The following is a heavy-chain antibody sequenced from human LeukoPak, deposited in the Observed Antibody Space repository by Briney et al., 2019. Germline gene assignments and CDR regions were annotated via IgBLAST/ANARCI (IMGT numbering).Heavy chain of an antibody. CDR3: AKDTRITMVRGVIMYY. Sequence: GGSLRLSCAASGYTFSSYAMSWVRQAPGKGLEWVSAISGSGGSTYYADSVKGRFTISRDNSKNTLYLQMNSLRAEDTAVYYCAKDTRITMVRGVIMYYWGQGTLVTVSS. J-gene: IGHJ4*02. CDR1: GYTFSSYA. D-gene: IGHD3-10*01. CDR2: ISGSGGST. V-gene: IGHV3-23*01.